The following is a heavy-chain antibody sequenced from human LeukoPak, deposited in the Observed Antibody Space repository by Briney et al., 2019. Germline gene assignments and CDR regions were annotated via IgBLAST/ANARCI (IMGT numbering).Heavy chain of an antibody. CDR1: GFTFSSYS. J-gene: IGHJ5*02. CDR2: ISSSSSYI. D-gene: IGHD1-26*01. CDR3: AKDRDSGSLRWFDP. Sequence: GGSLRLSCAASGFTFSSYSMNWVRQAPGKGLEWVSSISSSSSYIYYADSVKGRFTISRDNAKNSLYLQMNSLRAEDMAIYYCAKDRDSGSLRWFDPWGQGTLVTVSS. V-gene: IGHV3-21*04.